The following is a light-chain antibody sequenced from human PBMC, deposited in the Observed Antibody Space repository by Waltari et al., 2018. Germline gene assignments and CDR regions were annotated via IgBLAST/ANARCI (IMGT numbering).Light chain of an antibody. CDR2: SAS. CDR1: QSISGY. CDR3: QQSYIMPLT. Sequence: DIQMTQSPSSLSASVVDRVTITCRASQSISGYLNWYQQKPGKAPSLLIFSASSLQSGAPPRFSGSGSGTDFTITISNLQPEDYATYYCQQSYIMPLTFGGGTKVEIK. V-gene: IGKV1-39*01. J-gene: IGKJ4*01.